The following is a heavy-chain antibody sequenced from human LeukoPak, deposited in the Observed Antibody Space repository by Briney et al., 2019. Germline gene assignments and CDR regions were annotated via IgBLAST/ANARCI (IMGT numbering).Heavy chain of an antibody. CDR3: ARQTYYYDSSGYQDAFDI. D-gene: IGHD3-22*01. J-gene: IGHJ3*02. CDR2: INPSGGST. Sequence: ASVKVSCKASGYTFTSYYMHWVRQAPGQGLEWMGIINPSGGSTSYAQKFQGRVTMTRDMSTSTVYMELSSLRSEDTAVYYCARQTYYYDSSGYQDAFDIWGQGTMVTVSS. CDR1: GYTFTSYY. V-gene: IGHV1-46*01.